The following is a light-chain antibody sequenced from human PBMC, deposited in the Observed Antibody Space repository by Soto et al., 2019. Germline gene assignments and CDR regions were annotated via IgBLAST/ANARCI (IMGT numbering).Light chain of an antibody. V-gene: IGKV1D-12*01. CDR3: QQPISFPIT. J-gene: IGKJ5*01. Sequence: DIQMTQSQSSVSASVVDRVTITCRTSQDISTWLAWYQQKPGKAPKLLIYAASNLQSGVPSRFSGSGSGTYFTLTIRSLQPEDSATYYCQQPISFPITFGQGTRLEIK. CDR2: AAS. CDR1: QDISTW.